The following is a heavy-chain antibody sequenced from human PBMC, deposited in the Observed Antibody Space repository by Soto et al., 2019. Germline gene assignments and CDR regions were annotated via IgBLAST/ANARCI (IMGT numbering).Heavy chain of an antibody. J-gene: IGHJ4*02. CDR2: IYDSGST. Sequence: PSETLSLTCTVSGGSISSGGYYWSWIRQHPGKGVEWVGYIYDSGSTYYNPSLKSRVTISVDTSKNQFSLQLSPVTAADTAVYYCARDRWSASSGYYFDYWGQGTLVTVS. V-gene: IGHV4-31*03. CDR1: GGSISSGGYY. D-gene: IGHD3-22*01. CDR3: ARDRWSASSGYYFDY.